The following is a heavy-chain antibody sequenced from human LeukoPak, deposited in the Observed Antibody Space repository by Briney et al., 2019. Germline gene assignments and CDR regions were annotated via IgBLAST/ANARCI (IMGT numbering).Heavy chain of an antibody. V-gene: IGHV3-21*01. D-gene: IGHD2-2*02. CDR1: GFTFSSYA. CDR2: ISSRSSYI. CDR3: ARSYCSSASCYITRFDY. J-gene: IGHJ4*02. Sequence: GGSLRLSCAASGFTFSSYAMSWVRQAPGKGLEWVSSISSRSSYIYYADSVKGRFTISRDNAKNSLFLQMNSLRAEDTAVYYCARSYCSSASCYITRFDYWGQGTLVTVSS.